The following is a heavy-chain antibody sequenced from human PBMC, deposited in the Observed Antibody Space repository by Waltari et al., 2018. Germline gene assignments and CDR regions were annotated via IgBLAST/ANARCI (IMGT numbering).Heavy chain of an antibody. CDR3: AHRLGATNTGGAFDI. CDR1: GFSLMTSGVG. V-gene: IGHV2-5*02. Sequence: QITLKESGPTLVKPTQTLTLTCTFSGFSLMTSGVGVGWIRQPPGKALEWLAVIFWDDVKRYSPSLQTRLTITKDTSGNQVVLTLTNMDPVDTASYHCAHRLGATNTGGAFDIWGQGTMVTVSS. CDR2: IFWDDVK. D-gene: IGHD2-8*02. J-gene: IGHJ3*02.